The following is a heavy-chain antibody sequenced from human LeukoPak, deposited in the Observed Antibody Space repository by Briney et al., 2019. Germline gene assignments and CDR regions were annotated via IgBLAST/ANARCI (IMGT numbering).Heavy chain of an antibody. J-gene: IGHJ4*02. CDR2: ISSSSSYI. CDR1: GFTFSSYS. CDR3: ARYYRSSSSTNYFDY. Sequence: PGGSLRLSCAASGFTFSSYSMNWVRQAPGKGLEWVSSISSSSSYIHYADSVKGRFTISRDNAKNSLYLQMNSLRAEDTAVYYCARYYRSSSSTNYFDYWGQGTLVTVSS. D-gene: IGHD6-6*01. V-gene: IGHV3-21*01.